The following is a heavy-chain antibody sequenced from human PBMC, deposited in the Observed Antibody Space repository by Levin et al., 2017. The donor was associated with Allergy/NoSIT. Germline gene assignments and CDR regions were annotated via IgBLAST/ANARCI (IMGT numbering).Heavy chain of an antibody. V-gene: IGHV4-4*02. CDR1: GGSISSSNW. Sequence: GSLRLSCAVSGGSISSSNWWSWVRQPPGKGLEWIGEIYHSGSTNYNPSLKSRVTISVDKSKNQFSLKLSSVTAADTAVYYCARGYSGYDWGNYWGQGTLVTVSS. D-gene: IGHD5-12*01. CDR2: IYHSGST. J-gene: IGHJ4*02. CDR3: ARGYSGYDWGNY.